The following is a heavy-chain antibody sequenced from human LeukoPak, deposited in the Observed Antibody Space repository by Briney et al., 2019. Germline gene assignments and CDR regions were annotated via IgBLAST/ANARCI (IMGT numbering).Heavy chain of an antibody. D-gene: IGHD3-16*01. J-gene: IGHJ4*02. CDR1: GFTFSIHG. Sequence: GGSLSLSCVASGFTFSIHGISWVRQAPGKGLEWVSTISGGDDSTYYTDSVRGRFTISRDNSKNTLYLQMNSLRAEDTALYYCAKVWWGKRTLDYWGQGNQVTVSS. CDR3: AKVWWGKRTLDY. V-gene: IGHV3-23*01. CDR2: ISGGDDST.